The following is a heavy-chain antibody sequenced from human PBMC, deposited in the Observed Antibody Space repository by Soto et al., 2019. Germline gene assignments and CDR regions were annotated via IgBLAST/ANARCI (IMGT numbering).Heavy chain of an antibody. CDR2: IYYSGST. Sequence: QVQLQESGPGLVKPSQTLSLTCTVSGGSISSGDYYWSWIRQPPGKGLEWIGYIYYSGSTYYNPSLKSRVTISVDTSKNQFSLKLSSVTAADTAVYYCARATLYYDPERAWFDPWGQGTLVTVSS. CDR3: ARATLYYDPERAWFDP. D-gene: IGHD3-22*01. J-gene: IGHJ5*02. CDR1: GGSISSGDYY. V-gene: IGHV4-30-4*01.